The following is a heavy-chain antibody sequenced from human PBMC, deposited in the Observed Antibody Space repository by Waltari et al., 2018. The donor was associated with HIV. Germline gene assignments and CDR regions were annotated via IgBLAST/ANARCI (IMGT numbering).Heavy chain of an antibody. CDR3: ARNYYDGSGNFY. D-gene: IGHD3-22*01. CDR1: GGSISSTDYC. J-gene: IGHJ4*02. V-gene: IGHV4-39*07. Sequence: QLQLQESGPGLVKPSETLSLTCRVSGGSISSTDYCWGWVRQPPGKGLQWIATSNYNGNTYYNPSLKSRVTMSLDTSKNQFSLELSSVTAADTALYYCARNYYDGSGNFYWGQGTLVTVSS. CDR2: SNYNGNT.